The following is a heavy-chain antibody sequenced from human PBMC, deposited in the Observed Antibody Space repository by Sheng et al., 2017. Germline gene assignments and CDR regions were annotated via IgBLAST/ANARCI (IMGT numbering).Heavy chain of an antibody. CDR1: GFTFSSYG. Sequence: QVQLVESGGGVVQPGRSLRLSCAASGFTFSSYGMHWVRQAPGKGLEWVAVISYDGSNKYYADSVKGRFTISRDNSKNTLYLQMNSLRAEDTAVYYCAKDPAAAPYGYWGQGTLVTVSS. J-gene: IGHJ4*02. CDR2: ISYDGSNK. V-gene: IGHV3-30*18. D-gene: IGHD3-10*01. CDR3: AKDPAAAPYGY.